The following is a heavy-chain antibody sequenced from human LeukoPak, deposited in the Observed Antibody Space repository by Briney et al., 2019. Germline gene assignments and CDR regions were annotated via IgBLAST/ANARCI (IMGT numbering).Heavy chain of an antibody. CDR2: IRGGGGSE. V-gene: IGHV3-23*01. CDR1: GFTFSAYA. D-gene: IGHD4-17*01. J-gene: IGHJ3*02. Sequence: GGSLRLSCTASGFTFSAYAMMWVRQAPGKGPEWVSAIRGGGGSEFYADSVKGRFTISRDNSKNTLFLQMNNLRPEDTAVYYCGRDPNGDYIGAFDMWGPGTMVTVSS. CDR3: GRDPNGDYIGAFDM.